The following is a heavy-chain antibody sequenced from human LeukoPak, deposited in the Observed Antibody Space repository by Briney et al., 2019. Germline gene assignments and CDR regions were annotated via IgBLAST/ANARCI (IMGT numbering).Heavy chain of an antibody. Sequence: GGSLRLSCAASGFTFSSYAMSWVRQAPGKGLEWVLAISGSGGSAYYADSVKGRFTISRDNSKNTLYLQMNSLRAEDTAVYYCAKQFGSPVDYWGQGTLVTVSS. J-gene: IGHJ4*02. V-gene: IGHV3-23*01. CDR2: ISGSGGSA. CDR3: AKQFGSPVDY. CDR1: GFTFSSYA. D-gene: IGHD3-3*01.